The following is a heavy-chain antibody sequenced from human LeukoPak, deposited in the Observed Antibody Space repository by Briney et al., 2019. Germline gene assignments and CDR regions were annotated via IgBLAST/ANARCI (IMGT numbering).Heavy chain of an antibody. Sequence: ASVKVSCKASGYTFTSYGISWVRQAPGQGLEWMGWISAYNGNTNYAQKLQGRVTMTTDTSTSTAYMELRSLRSDDTAVYYCVRDQISYGSGSYYSWGQGTLVTVSS. V-gene: IGHV1-18*01. J-gene: IGHJ4*02. D-gene: IGHD3-10*01. CDR2: ISAYNGNT. CDR3: VRDQISYGSGSYYS. CDR1: GYTFTSYG.